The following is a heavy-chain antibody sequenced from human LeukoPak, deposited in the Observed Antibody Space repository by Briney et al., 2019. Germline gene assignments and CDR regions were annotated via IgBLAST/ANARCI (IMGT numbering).Heavy chain of an antibody. CDR3: ARDRFSAVAGTGFDY. CDR2: ISSSGSTI. Sequence: GGSLRLSCAASGFTFSSYEMNWVRQAPGKGLEWVSYISSSGSTIYYADSVKGRFTISRDNAKNSLYLQMNSLRAEDTAVYYCARDRFSAVAGTGFDYWGQGTLVTVS. J-gene: IGHJ4*02. CDR1: GFTFSSYE. D-gene: IGHD6-19*01. V-gene: IGHV3-48*03.